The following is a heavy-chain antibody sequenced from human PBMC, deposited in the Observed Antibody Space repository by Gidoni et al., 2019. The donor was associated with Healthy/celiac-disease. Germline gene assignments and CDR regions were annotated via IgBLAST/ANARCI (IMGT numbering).Heavy chain of an antibody. D-gene: IGHD6-13*01. V-gene: IGHV4-39*01. CDR3: ARSEQKLVEVAAFDI. CDR1: VGSICRSSYY. Sequence: LDLQESGPGLVKPSETLSLTCTVSVGSICRSSYYWGWIRQPPGKGLEWIGSIYYSGSTYDNPSLKSRVTISVDTSKNQFALKLSSVTAADTAVYYCARSEQKLVEVAAFDIWGQGTMVTVSS. CDR2: IYYSGST. J-gene: IGHJ3*02.